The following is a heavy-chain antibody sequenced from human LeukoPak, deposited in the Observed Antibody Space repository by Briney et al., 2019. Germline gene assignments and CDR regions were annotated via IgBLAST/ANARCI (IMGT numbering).Heavy chain of an antibody. CDR2: ISAYNGNT. CDR3: ARDGYSSSWYLDY. V-gene: IGHV1-18*01. CDR1: GYTFTSYG. D-gene: IGHD6-13*01. J-gene: IGHJ4*02. Sequence: ASVKVSCKASGYTFTSYGIRWVRPAPGQGLEWMGWISAYNGNTNYAQKLQGRVTMPTDTSTSTAYMELRSVRSDDTAVYYCARDGYSSSWYLDYWGQGTLVTVSS.